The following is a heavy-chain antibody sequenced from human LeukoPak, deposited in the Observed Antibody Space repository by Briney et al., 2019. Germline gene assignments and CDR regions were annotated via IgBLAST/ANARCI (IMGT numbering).Heavy chain of an antibody. CDR2: IYSGGST. CDR3: ARDSGGNSSSWYVDY. J-gene: IGHJ4*02. V-gene: IGHV3-66*01. D-gene: IGHD6-13*01. Sequence: ETLSLTCTVSGGSISSSSYYWGWIRQPPGKGLEWVSVIYSGGSTYYADSVKGRFTITRDNSKNTLYLQTNSLRAEDTAVYYCARDSGGNSSSWYVDYWGQGTLVTVSS. CDR1: GGSISSSSYY.